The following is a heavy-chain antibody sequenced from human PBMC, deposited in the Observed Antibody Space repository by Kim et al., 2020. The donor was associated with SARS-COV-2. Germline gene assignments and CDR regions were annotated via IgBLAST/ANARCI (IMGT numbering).Heavy chain of an antibody. CDR1: GGTFSSYA. CDR3: ARDWLSLAAAARLDYYYGMDV. D-gene: IGHD6-13*01. Sequence: SVKVSCKASGGTFSSYAISWVRQAPGQGLEWMGGIIPIFGTANYAQKFQGRVTITADESTSTAYMELSSLRSEDTAVYYCARDWLSLAAAARLDYYYGMDVWGQGTTVTVSS. V-gene: IGHV1-69*13. CDR2: IIPIFGTA. J-gene: IGHJ6*02.